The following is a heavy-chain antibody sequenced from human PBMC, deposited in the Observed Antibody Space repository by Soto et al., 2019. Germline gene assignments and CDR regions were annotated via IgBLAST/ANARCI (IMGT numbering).Heavy chain of an antibody. V-gene: IGHV4-4*02. CDR2: IYHSGST. Sequence: SETLSLTCAVSGGSISSSNWWSWVRQPPGKGLEWIGEIYHSGSTNYNPSLKSRVTISVDKSKNQFSLKLSSVTAADTAVYYCARGPGYSSSWFGYFDYWGQGTLVTVSS. CDR1: GGSISSSNW. J-gene: IGHJ4*02. D-gene: IGHD6-13*01. CDR3: ARGPGYSSSWFGYFDY.